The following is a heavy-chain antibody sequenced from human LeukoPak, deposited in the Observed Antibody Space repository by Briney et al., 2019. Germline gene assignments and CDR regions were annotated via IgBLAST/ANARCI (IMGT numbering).Heavy chain of an antibody. CDR1: GFTFRTFW. J-gene: IGHJ4*02. Sequence: PGGSLRLSCAASGFTFRTFWLSWVRQAPGKGLEWVANINQDGSEKYYVDSMKGRFTVSRDNAKNSLYLQMDSLRAEDTAVYYCARGGTFVSDYWGQGTLVTVSS. D-gene: IGHD1-1*01. V-gene: IGHV3-7*01. CDR3: ARGGTFVSDY. CDR2: INQDGSEK.